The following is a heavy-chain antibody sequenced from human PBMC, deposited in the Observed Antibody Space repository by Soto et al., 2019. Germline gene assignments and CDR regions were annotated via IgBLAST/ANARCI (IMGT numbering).Heavy chain of an antibody. CDR3: ARPGYSGYDIYYYYYGMDV. D-gene: IGHD5-12*01. CDR1: GYTFTSYY. CDR2: INPSGGST. J-gene: IGHJ6*02. Sequence: QVQLVQSGAEVKKPGASVKVSCKASGYTFTSYYMHWVRQAPGQGLEWMGIINPSGGSTSYAQKYLGRVTMTSDTXTSXVXRELSSLRSEDTAVYYCARPGYSGYDIYYYYYGMDVWGQGTTVTVSS. V-gene: IGHV1-46*01.